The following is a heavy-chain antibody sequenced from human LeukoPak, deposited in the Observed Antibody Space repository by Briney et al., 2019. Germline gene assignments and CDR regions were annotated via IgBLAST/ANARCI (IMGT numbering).Heavy chain of an antibody. CDR2: IYYSGST. J-gene: IGHJ5*02. CDR3: ARGITIFGVVHYNWFDP. CDR1: GGSISSSSYY. V-gene: IGHV4-39*07. Sequence: PSETLSLTCTVSGGSISSSSYYWGWIRQPPGKGLEWIGSIYYSGSTYYNPSLKSRVTISVDTSKNQFSLKLSSVTAADTAVYYCARGITIFGVVHYNWFDPWGQGTLVTVSS. D-gene: IGHD3-3*01.